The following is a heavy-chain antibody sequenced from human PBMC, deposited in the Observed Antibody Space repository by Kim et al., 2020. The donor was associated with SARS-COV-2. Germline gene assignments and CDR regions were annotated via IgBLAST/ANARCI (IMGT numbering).Heavy chain of an antibody. CDR2: IKQDGTDK. CDR1: GFSLGDYW. V-gene: IGHV3-7*01. D-gene: IGHD2-2*01. J-gene: IGHJ4*02. CDR3: ARWTSTSYY. Sequence: GGCLRLSCAASGFSLGDYWMNWVRQAPGKGLEWVANIKQDGTDKHYVDSVRGRFTISRDNAKNSLYLQMNSLRAEDTAVYYCARWTSTSYYWGQGTLVTVSS.